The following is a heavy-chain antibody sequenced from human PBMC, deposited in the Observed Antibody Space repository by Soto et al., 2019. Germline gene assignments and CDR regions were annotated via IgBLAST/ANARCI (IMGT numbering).Heavy chain of an antibody. J-gene: IGHJ4*02. CDR1: GYTFSNFG. CDR2: ITPYNGNA. CDR3: ARARMYSGAYHDY. Sequence: ASVKVSCKASGYTFSNFGVNWVRQAPGQGLEWMGWITPYNGNANYAQKHQDRLTITTDTSTNTAYLELRSLRSDDTAVYFCARARMYSGAYHDYWGQGTLVTVSS. V-gene: IGHV1-18*04. D-gene: IGHD1-26*01.